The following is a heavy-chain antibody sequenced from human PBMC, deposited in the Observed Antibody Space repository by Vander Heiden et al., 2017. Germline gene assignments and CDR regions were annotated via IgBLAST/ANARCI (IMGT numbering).Heavy chain of an antibody. V-gene: IGHV4-34*01. CDR3: ARGVGASIQTDLDY. J-gene: IGHJ4*02. CDR1: GGSFSGYY. D-gene: IGHD1-26*01. Sequence: QVQLQQWGAGLLKPSETLSLTCAVDGGSFSGYYWSWIRQPPGKGLEWIGEINHSGSTNYNPSLKSRVTISVDTSKNQFSLKLSSVTAADTAVYYCARGVGASIQTDLDYWGQGTLVTVSS. CDR2: INHSGST.